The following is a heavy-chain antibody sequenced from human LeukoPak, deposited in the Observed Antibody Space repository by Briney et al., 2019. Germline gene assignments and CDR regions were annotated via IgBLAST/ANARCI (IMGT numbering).Heavy chain of an antibody. CDR3: ARVRVGSSWYAFDY. Sequence: GASVKVSCKASGGTFSSYAISWVRQAPGQGVEWMGGIIPIFGTANYAQKFQGRVTITTDESTSTAYMELSSLRSEDTAVYYCARVRVGSSWYAFDYWGQGTLVTVSS. V-gene: IGHV1-69*05. CDR2: IIPIFGTA. CDR1: GGTFSSYA. J-gene: IGHJ4*02. D-gene: IGHD6-13*01.